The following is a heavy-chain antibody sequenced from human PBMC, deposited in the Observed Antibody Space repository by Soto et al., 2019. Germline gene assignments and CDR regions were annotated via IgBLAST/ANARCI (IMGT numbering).Heavy chain of an antibody. J-gene: IGHJ6*03. CDR2: IWYDGSNK. CDR3: ARGGLRFLDFHYYNMDV. V-gene: IGHV3-33*01. Sequence: QVQLVESGGGVVQPGRSLRLSCAASGFTFSSYGMHWVRQAPGKGLEWVAVIWYDGSNKYYADSVKGRFTISRDNSKNTLYLQMNSLRAEDTAVYYCARGGLRFLDFHYYNMDVWGKGTTVTVSS. CDR1: GFTFSSYG. D-gene: IGHD3-3*01.